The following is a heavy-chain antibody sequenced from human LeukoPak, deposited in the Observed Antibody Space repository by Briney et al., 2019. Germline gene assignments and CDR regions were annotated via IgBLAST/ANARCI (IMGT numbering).Heavy chain of an antibody. D-gene: IGHD2-8*01. Sequence: SETLSLTCTVSGASISSYYWTWIRQPPGKGLEWIGYIYYSGSTNYSPSLKSRVTISVDASKNQFSLRLTSVTAADTAVYYCARGYCTNAVCSLGPTQAWGQGTLVTVSS. V-gene: IGHV4-59*01. CDR3: ARGYCTNAVCSLGPTQA. CDR1: GASISSYY. J-gene: IGHJ4*02. CDR2: IYYSGST.